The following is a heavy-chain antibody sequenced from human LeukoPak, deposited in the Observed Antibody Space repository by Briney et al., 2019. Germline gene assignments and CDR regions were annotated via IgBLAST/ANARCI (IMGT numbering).Heavy chain of an antibody. J-gene: IGHJ5*02. CDR1: GGSISSYY. D-gene: IGHD2-8*02. CDR2: IYYSGST. Sequence: PSETLSLTSTLCGGSISSYYWSWIRQPPGKGLEWIGYIYYSGSTNYNPSLKSRVTISVDTSKNQFSLKLSSVTAADTAVYYCARVGTDLASRFDPWGQGTLVTVSS. V-gene: IGHV4-59*01. CDR3: ARVGTDLASRFDP.